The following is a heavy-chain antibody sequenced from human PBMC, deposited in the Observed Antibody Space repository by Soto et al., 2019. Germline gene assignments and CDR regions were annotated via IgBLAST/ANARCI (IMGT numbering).Heavy chain of an antibody. CDR3: ARSLKFYDSSGPYGSFDI. Sequence: QVQLVQSGAEVKKPGASVKVSCKASGYTFTSYGISWVRQAPGQGLEWMGWISAYNGNTNYAQKLQGRVTMTTDTSTSTAYMELMSLRSDDTAVYYCARSLKFYDSSGPYGSFDIWGQGTMVTVSS. D-gene: IGHD3-22*01. V-gene: IGHV1-18*01. J-gene: IGHJ3*02. CDR1: GYTFTSYG. CDR2: ISAYNGNT.